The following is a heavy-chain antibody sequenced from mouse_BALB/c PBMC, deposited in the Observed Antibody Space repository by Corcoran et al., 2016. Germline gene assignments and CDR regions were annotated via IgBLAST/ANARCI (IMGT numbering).Heavy chain of an antibody. D-gene: IGHD1-1*01. CDR3: ARRSSSYYFDY. Sequence: QVQLQQSGPELVKPGASVKISCKASGYTFTSYYIHWVKQRPGQGLEWIGYIYPRDGSTNYNEKFKGKATLTADTSSSTAYMQLSSLTSEDSAVYFCARRSSSYYFDYWGQGTTLTVSS. CDR1: GYTFTSYY. J-gene: IGHJ2*01. V-gene: IGHV1S12*01. CDR2: IYPRDGST.